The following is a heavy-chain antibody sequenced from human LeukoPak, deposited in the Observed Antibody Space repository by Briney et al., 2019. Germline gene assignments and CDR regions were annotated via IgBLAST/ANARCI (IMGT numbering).Heavy chain of an antibody. J-gene: IGHJ3*02. CDR2: MWYDGSNK. V-gene: IGHV3-30*02. CDR3: AKASLRYFDWDAFDI. Sequence: PGGSLRLSCAASGFTFSTYGMHWVRQTPGKGLEWVAVMWYDGSNKYYADSVKGRFTISRDNSKNTLYLQMNSLRAEDTAVYYCAKASLRYFDWDAFDIWGQGTVVTVSS. CDR1: GFTFSTYG. D-gene: IGHD3-9*01.